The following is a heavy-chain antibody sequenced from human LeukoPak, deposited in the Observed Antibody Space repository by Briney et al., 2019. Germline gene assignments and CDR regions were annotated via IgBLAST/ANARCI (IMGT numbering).Heavy chain of an antibody. V-gene: IGHV4-59*01. CDR2: IYYSGST. CDR3: ARDMGYYTPYYFDY. J-gene: IGHJ4*02. Sequence: QPSETLSLTCTVSGGSISSYYWSWIRQPPGKGLEWIGYIYYSGSTNYNPSLKSRVTISVDTSKNQFSLKLSSVTAADTAVYYCARDMGYYTPYYFDYWGQGTLVTVSS. CDR1: GGSISSYY. D-gene: IGHD3-3*01.